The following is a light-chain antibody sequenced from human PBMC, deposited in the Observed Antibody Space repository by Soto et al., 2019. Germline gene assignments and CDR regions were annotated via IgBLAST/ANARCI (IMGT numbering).Light chain of an antibody. CDR1: QSVLYSSNNKNY. J-gene: IGKJ2*01. Sequence: DIVMTQSPDSLPVSLGERATINCESSQSVLYSSNNKNYLAWYQQKPGQPPKLLIYWASTRESGVPDRFSGGGSGTDFPLTINSLQAEDVAVYYCQQYYSSPPTFGQGTKLEIK. V-gene: IGKV4-1*01. CDR2: WAS. CDR3: QQYYSSPPT.